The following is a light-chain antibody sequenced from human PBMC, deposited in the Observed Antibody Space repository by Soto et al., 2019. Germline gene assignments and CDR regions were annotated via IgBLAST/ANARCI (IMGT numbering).Light chain of an antibody. CDR1: ISDVGSHNL. CDR3: CSFAGSNPFPYV. CDR2: EVN. J-gene: IGLJ1*01. V-gene: IGLV2-23*02. Sequence: QSVLTHPASVSGSPGQSITISCTGTISDVGSHNLVSWYQQHLDKAPKLIIYEVNERPSGVSSRFSGSKSGNTASLTVSGLQPDDEADYHCCSFAGSNPFPYVFGTGTKVTVL.